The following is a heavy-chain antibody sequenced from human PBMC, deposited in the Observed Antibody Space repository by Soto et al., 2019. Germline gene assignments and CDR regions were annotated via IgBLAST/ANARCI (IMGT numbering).Heavy chain of an antibody. CDR1: GFTFSNYW. CDR2: INTDGSRI. J-gene: IGHJ4*02. D-gene: IGHD2-21*01. CDR3: GRDPESSIPIDY. V-gene: IGHV3-74*03. Sequence: EVQLVESGGGLVQPGGSLRLSCAASGFTFSNYWMHWVRRAPGQGLVWVSHINTDGSRITYADSVKGRFTISRDNAKNKLYLQMNSLRAEDTAVYYCGRDPESSIPIDYWGQGTLVTVSS.